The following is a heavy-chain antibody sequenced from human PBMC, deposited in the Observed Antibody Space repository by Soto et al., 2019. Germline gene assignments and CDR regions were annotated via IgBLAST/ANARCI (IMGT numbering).Heavy chain of an antibody. J-gene: IGHJ4*02. CDR3: ALGRGYIGSYGGNFWSGPLDD. D-gene: IGHD3-3*01. V-gene: IGHV1-46*03. CDR2: INPSDGST. Sequence: QVQLVQSGAEVKKPGTSVKVSCKASGYTFTSYYIHWVRQAAGQGLEWLGIINPSDGSTTFAQKDQGRVTMTRDTSTNTVYMELNSLRSDDTAVYFCALGRGYIGSYGGNFWSGPLDDWGQGTLVTVSS. CDR1: GYTFTSYY.